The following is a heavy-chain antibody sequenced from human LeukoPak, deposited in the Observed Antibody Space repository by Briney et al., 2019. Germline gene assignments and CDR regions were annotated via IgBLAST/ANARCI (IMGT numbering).Heavy chain of an antibody. CDR2: IYYSGST. V-gene: IGHV4-59*01. CDR1: GGSISSYY. Sequence: SETLSLTCTVSGGSISSYYWSWIRQPPGKGLEWIGYIYYSGSTNYNPSLKSRVTISVDTSKNQFSLKLSSVTAADTAVYYCARDPGVMYTFDIWGQGTMVTVSS. J-gene: IGHJ3*02. D-gene: IGHD2-8*02. CDR3: ARDPGVMYTFDI.